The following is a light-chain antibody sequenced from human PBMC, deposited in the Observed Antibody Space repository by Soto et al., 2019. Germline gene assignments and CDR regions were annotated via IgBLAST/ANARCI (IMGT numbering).Light chain of an antibody. CDR1: QDISNY. V-gene: IGKV1-33*01. J-gene: IGKJ4*01. Sequence: DIQMTQSPSSLSASVGDRVTITCQASQDISNYLNWYQQKPGKAPKLLIYDASNLETGVPSRFSGSGSGTDFTFTISSLQPEDIATYYCQQYDNLPPLTCGGGTKVESK. CDR3: QQYDNLPPLT. CDR2: DAS.